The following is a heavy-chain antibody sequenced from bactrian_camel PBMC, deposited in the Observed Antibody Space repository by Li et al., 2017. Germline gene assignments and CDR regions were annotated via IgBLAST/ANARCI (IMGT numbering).Heavy chain of an antibody. V-gene: IGHV3S53*01. Sequence: HVQLVESGGGTVESGGSLRLSCVVTGDAWQAYCLGWFRQAPGKEREEVAHIDMDGRTSYAESVKGRFTISQDEAKNTVFLQMTGLKPEDTAMYYCAAGRTSSLVPVRYTLWGQGTQVTVS. D-gene: IGHD6*01. CDR3: AAGRTSSLVPVRYTL. J-gene: IGHJ4*01. CDR1: GDAWQAYC. CDR2: IDMDGRT.